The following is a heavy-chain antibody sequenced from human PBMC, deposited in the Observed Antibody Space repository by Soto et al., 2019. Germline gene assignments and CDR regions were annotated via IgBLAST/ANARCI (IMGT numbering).Heavy chain of an antibody. CDR3: VHPRSTVQIPPT. Sequence: GSLRLSCSASGFTFSMFSMHWVRQAPGKGLEYVSGISSNGDGTYYADSVKGRFTISRDNSKNTLYLQMSSLRAVDTAVYYCVHPRSTVQIPPTWGQGTLVTVSS. J-gene: IGHJ5*02. CDR1: GFTFSMFS. V-gene: IGHV3-64D*06. CDR2: ISSNGDGT. D-gene: IGHD4-17*01.